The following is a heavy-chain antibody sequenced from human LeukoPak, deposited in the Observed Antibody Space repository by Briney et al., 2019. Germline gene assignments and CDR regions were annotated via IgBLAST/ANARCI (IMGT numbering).Heavy chain of an antibody. CDR1: GFTVSSNY. CDR2: IYSGGST. V-gene: IGHV3-53*01. J-gene: IGHJ1*01. Sequence: GGSLRLSCAASGFTVSSNYMSWVRQAPGKGLEWVSVIYSGGSTYYADSVKGRFTISRDNSKNTLYLQMNSLRAEDTAVYYCARAYSSSWYPRYFQHWGQGTLVTVSS. CDR3: ARAYSSSWYPRYFQH. D-gene: IGHD6-13*01.